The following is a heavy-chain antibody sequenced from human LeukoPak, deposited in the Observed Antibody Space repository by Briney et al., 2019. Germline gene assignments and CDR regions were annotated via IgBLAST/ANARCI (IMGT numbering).Heavy chain of an antibody. D-gene: IGHD2-2*01. V-gene: IGHV3-23*01. Sequence: GGSLRLSCAASGFTVSSNYMSWVRQAPGKGVEWVSVISGSGGSTYYADSVKGRFTISRDNSKNTLYLQMNSLRAEDTAVYYCAKDPYGTRYFDYWGQGTLVTVSS. J-gene: IGHJ4*02. CDR3: AKDPYGTRYFDY. CDR2: ISGSGGST. CDR1: GFTVSSNY.